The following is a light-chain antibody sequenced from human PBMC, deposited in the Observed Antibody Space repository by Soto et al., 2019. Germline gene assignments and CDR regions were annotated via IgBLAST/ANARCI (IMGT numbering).Light chain of an antibody. Sequence: EIVLTQSPGTLSLSPGERATLSCRASQSIGSNYVAWYQQKPGQAPRLLIYAASTRATGIPDRFSGSGSGTDFTLTIGSLEPEDFEVYYCQQYGRSSWTFGQGTKVEIK. CDR2: AAS. CDR3: QQYGRSSWT. V-gene: IGKV3-20*01. CDR1: QSIGSNY. J-gene: IGKJ1*01.